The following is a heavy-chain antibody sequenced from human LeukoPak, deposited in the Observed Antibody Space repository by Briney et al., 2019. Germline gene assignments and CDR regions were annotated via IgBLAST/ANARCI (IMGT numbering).Heavy chain of an antibody. CDR1: GFTFSSYW. CDR2: IKQDGSEK. J-gene: IGHJ6*02. D-gene: IGHD4-17*01. CDR3: ARRNGDYPALYYYGMDV. Sequence: PGGSLRLSCAASGFTFSSYWMSWVRQAPGKGLEWVANIKQDGSEKYYVDSVKGRFTISRDNAKNSLYLQMNSLRAEDTAVYYCARRNGDYPALYYYGMDVWGQGTTVTVSS. V-gene: IGHV3-7*03.